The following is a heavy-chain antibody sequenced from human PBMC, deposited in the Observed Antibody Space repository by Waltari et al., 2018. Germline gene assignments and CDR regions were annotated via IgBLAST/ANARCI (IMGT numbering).Heavy chain of an antibody. D-gene: IGHD2-8*02. CDR2: IRSKAYGGTT. CDR3: TGVGALLYLCYFDF. J-gene: IGHJ4*02. Sequence: EVQLVESGGGLVQPGRSLRLSCTASGFTFGDYAMSWVRQAPGKGLEWVGFIRSKAYGGTTEYASSVKVGFTISRDDSKCIAYLQMNSLKTDDTAVYYCTGVGALLYLCYFDFWGQGTLVTVSS. V-gene: IGHV3-49*04. CDR1: GFTFGDYA.